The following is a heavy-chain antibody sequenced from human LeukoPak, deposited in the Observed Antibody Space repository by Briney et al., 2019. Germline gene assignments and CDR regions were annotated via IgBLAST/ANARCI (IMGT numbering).Heavy chain of an antibody. D-gene: IGHD5-24*01. CDR1: GFTFSNYW. CDR3: ARHRDGSLDY. Sequence: GGSLRLSCAASGFTFSNYWMAGVRQAPGKGPEWVANIKQDEGEKYYVDSVKGRFTISRDNAKNSLYLQMNSLRSEDTALYYCARHRDGSLDYWGQGTLVTVSS. J-gene: IGHJ4*02. CDR2: IKQDEGEK. V-gene: IGHV3-7*05.